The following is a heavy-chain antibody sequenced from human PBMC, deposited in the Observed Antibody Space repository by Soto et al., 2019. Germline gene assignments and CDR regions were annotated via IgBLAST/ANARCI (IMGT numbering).Heavy chain of an antibody. CDR2: INPNSGDA. CDR3: ARSLSTIGARPDY. D-gene: IGHD6-6*01. Sequence: ASVKVSCKASGYIFTAYSIHWLRQAPGQGLEWMGWINPNSGDAKYAQKFQGRVTMTRDPSTAYMQLSTLSSDDTAVYYCARSLSTIGARPDYWGQGTLVTVSS. CDR1: GYIFTAYS. J-gene: IGHJ4*02. V-gene: IGHV1-2*02.